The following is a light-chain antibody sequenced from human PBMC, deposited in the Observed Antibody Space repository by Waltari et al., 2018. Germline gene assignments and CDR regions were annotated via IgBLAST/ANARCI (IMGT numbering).Light chain of an antibody. V-gene: IGKV3-20*01. CDR3: QQYHTPPAT. J-gene: IGKJ2*01. Sequence: EIVLTQSPGTLSLSPGDRATPPFRADQSLDVAYVACYQHKPGQAPRLLVYGAYYRAAAIPERFSGSGSGTDFTLTINRLEPDDFAVYYCQQYHTPPATFGQGTKLEIK. CDR2: GAY. CDR1: QSLDVAY.